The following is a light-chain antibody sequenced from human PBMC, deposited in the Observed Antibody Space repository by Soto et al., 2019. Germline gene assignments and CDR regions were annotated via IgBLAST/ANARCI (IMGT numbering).Light chain of an antibody. CDR1: SSNIGSNY. V-gene: IGLV1-47*01. J-gene: IGLJ3*02. Sequence: QPVLTQAPSASGTPGQRITISCSGSSSNIGSNYVYWYQQLPGTAPKLLIYTNNQRPSGVPDRFSGSKSGTSVSLAISGLRSEDEADYYCAAWDDSLSSWVFGGGTKVTVL. CDR2: TNN. CDR3: AAWDDSLSSWV.